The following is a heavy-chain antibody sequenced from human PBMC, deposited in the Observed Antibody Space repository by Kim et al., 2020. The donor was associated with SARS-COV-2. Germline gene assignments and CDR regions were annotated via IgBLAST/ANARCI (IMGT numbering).Heavy chain of an antibody. D-gene: IGHD1-26*01. CDR3: AKDRALGPAAYYFDS. Sequence: DSVQGRFTISRDNSQNILFLQMNSLRGEDTAVYYCAKDRALGPAAYYFDSWGQGTQVTVSS. J-gene: IGHJ4*02. V-gene: IGHV3-30*02.